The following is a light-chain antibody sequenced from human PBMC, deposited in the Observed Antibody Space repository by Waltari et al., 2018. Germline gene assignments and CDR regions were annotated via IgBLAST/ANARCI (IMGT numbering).Light chain of an antibody. CDR2: DAS. V-gene: IGKV1-9*01. Sequence: DIQLTQSPSFLSASVGDRVTIPCRASQGIATFLPWYQLKPGKAPELLLYDASTLQTGVPSSFSASGSGTDFTLTISSLQPEYFATYYCQQFNTFPLTFGGGTKVEVK. CDR1: QGIATF. J-gene: IGKJ4*01. CDR3: QQFNTFPLT.